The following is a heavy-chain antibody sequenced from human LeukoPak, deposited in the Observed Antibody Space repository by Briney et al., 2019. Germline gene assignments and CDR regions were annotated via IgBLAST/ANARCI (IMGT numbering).Heavy chain of an antibody. Sequence: SSVKVSCKASGGTFSSYAISWVRQAPGQGLEWMGGIIPIFGTANYAQKFQGRVTITTDESTSTAYMELSSLRSEDTAVYYCATLSTGDYDIFHFYYWGQGNLVTVSS. J-gene: IGHJ4*02. CDR1: GGTFSSYA. CDR2: IIPIFGTA. CDR3: ATLSTGDYDIFHFYY. V-gene: IGHV1-69*05. D-gene: IGHD3-9*01.